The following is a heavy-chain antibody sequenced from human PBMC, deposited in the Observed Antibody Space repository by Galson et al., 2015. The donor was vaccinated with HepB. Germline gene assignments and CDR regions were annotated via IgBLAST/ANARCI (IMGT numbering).Heavy chain of an antibody. CDR1: GYTFATYG. Sequence: SVKVSCKASGYTFATYGISWVRQAPGQGLEWMGRISAYNGNTNYAQKLQGRVTMTTDTSTSTAYMELRSLRSDDTAVYYCARDRDIVMLPAAPLGYWGQGTLVTVSS. CDR2: ISAYNGNT. J-gene: IGHJ4*02. V-gene: IGHV1-18*04. CDR3: ARDRDIVMLPAAPLGY. D-gene: IGHD2-2*01.